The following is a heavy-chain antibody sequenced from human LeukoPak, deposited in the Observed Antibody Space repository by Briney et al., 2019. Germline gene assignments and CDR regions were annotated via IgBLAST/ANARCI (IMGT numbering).Heavy chain of an antibody. Sequence: SETLSLTCTVSGGSISSYYWSWIRQPPGKGLEWIGYIYYSGSTNYNPSLKSRVTISVDTSKNQFSLKLSSVTAADTAVYYCARYGSTWNGYFQHWGPGTLVTVSS. J-gene: IGHJ1*01. CDR1: GGSISSYY. V-gene: IGHV4-59*08. CDR2: IYYSGST. D-gene: IGHD6-19*01. CDR3: ARYGSTWNGYFQH.